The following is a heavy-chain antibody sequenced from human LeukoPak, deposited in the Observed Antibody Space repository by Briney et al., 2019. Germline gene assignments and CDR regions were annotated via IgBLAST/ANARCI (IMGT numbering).Heavy chain of an antibody. J-gene: IGHJ4*02. CDR3: ARDNTYCSGSRCYDRFDY. CDR2: LSSGGDT. V-gene: IGHV3-53*01. CDR1: GFTVSSNY. Sequence: PGGSLRLSCAASGFTVSSNYMSWVRQAPGKGLEWVSVLSSGGDTYYADSVKGRFTTSRDNAENSLFLQMNSLTAEDTAVYYCARDNTYCSGSRCYDRFDYWGQGTLVTVSS. D-gene: IGHD2-15*01.